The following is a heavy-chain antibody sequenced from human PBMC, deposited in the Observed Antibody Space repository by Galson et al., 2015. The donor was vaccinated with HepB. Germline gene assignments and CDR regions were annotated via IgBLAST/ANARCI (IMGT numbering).Heavy chain of an antibody. J-gene: IGHJ6*02. V-gene: IGHV3-30-3*01. CDR3: ARVFGGDAYYYYGMDV. Sequence: SLRLSCAASGFTFSSYAMHWVRQAPGKGLEWVAVISYDGSNKYYADSVKGRFTISRDNSKNTLYLQMNSLRAEDTAVYYCARVFGGDAYYYYGMDVWGQGTTVTVSS. D-gene: IGHD2-21*02. CDR2: ISYDGSNK. CDR1: GFTFSSYA.